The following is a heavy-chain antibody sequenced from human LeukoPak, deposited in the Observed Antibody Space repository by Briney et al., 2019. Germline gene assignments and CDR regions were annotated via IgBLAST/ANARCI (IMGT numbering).Heavy chain of an antibody. CDR2: ISYDGSNK. Sequence: PGGSLRLSCAASGFTFSSYAMHWVRQAPGKGLEWVAVISYDGSNKYYADSVKGRFTISRDNSKNTLYLQMNSLRAEDTAVYYCARDRRVGATNWFDPWGQGTLVTVSS. CDR3: ARDRRVGATNWFDP. CDR1: GFTFSSYA. J-gene: IGHJ5*02. D-gene: IGHD1-26*01. V-gene: IGHV3-30-3*01.